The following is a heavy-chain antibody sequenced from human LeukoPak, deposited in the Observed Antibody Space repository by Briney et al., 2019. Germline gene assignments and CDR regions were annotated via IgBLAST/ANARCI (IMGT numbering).Heavy chain of an antibody. D-gene: IGHD3-16*01. CDR3: ARNQQLGGHSYYYYGMDV. V-gene: IGHV3-23*01. CDR1: GFTSIAYA. CDR2: ISGGGVTT. Sequence: GGSLRLSCVGSGFTSIAYALTWARQAPGKGLDWVSGISGGGVTTYYADSVKGRFTISRDNSKNTLYLQMNSLRADDTAIYHCARNQQLGGHSYYYYGMDVWGQGTTVTVSS. J-gene: IGHJ6*02.